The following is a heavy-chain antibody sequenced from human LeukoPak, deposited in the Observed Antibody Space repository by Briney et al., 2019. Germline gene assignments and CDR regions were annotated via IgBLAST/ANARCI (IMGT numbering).Heavy chain of an antibody. CDR2: INHSGST. J-gene: IGHJ4*02. D-gene: IGHD3-16*01. V-gene: IGHV4-34*01. Sequence: SETLSLTCAVYGGSFSGYYWSWIRQPPGKGLEWIGEINHSGSTNYNPSLKSRVTISVDTSKNQFSLKLSPVTAADTAVYYCARDLGGWYFDYWGQGTLVTVSS. CDR3: ARDLGGWYFDY. CDR1: GGSFSGYY.